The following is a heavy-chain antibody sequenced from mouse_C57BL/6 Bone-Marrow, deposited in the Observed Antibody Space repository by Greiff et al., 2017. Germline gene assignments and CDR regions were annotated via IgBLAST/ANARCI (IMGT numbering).Heavy chain of an antibody. V-gene: IGHV3-6*01. D-gene: IGHD1-1*01. J-gene: IGHJ3*01. CDR1: GYSFTSGYF. Sequence: EVKLQESGPGLVKPSQSLSLTCSFTGYSFTSGYFWNWIRQFPGNNLEWMGYISYDGSNTSNPSLKNRISFTRSTSTNQFFLTLNSVTTEDTATDYCARRNYGRKTWFAYWGQGTLVTVSA. CDR2: ISYDGSN. CDR3: ARRNYGRKTWFAY.